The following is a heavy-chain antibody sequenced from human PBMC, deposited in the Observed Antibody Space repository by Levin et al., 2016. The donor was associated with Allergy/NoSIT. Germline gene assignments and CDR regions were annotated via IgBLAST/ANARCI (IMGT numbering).Heavy chain of an antibody. CDR3: ARGGWFDP. V-gene: IGHV4-34*01. Sequence: SETLSLTCAVYGGSFSGYYWSWIRQPPGKGLEWIGEINHSGSTNYNPSLKSRVTISVDTSKNQFSLKLSSVTAADTAVYYCARGGWFDPWGQGTLVTVSS. CDR2: INHSGST. J-gene: IGHJ5*02. CDR1: GGSFSGYY.